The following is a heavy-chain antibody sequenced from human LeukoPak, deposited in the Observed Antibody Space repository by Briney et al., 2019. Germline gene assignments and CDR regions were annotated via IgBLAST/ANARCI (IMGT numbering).Heavy chain of an antibody. CDR3: ARSGGSGYSSADFDY. CDR1: GGTFSSYA. D-gene: IGHD3-3*01. V-gene: IGHV1-69*13. Sequence: ASVKVSCKASGGTFSSYAISWVRQAPGQGLEWMGGIIPIFGTANYAQKFQGRVTITADESTSTAYMELSSLRSEDTAVYYCARSGGSGYSSADFDYWGQGTLVTVSS. J-gene: IGHJ4*02. CDR2: IIPIFGTA.